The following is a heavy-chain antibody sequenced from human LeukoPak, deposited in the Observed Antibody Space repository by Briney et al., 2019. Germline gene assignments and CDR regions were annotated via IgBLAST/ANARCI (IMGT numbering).Heavy chain of an antibody. CDR2: ISYDGSNK. V-gene: IGHV3-30*18. J-gene: IGHJ3*02. CDR1: GFTFSSYG. D-gene: IGHD1-1*01. CDR3: AKDLRYNWNLGNAFDI. Sequence: GALSLSCAASGFTFSSYGMHWVRQAPGKGLEWVAVISYDGSNKYYADSVKGRFTISRDNSKNTLYLQMNSLRAEDTAVYYCAKDLRYNWNLGNAFDIWGQGTMVTVSS.